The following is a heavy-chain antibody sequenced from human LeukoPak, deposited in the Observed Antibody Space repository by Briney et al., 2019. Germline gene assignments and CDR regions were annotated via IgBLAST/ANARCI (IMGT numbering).Heavy chain of an antibody. CDR3: ARATNPQVGATS. Sequence: ASVKVSCKASGYTFTGYYMHWVRQAPGQGLEWMGWINPNSGGTNYAQKLQGRVTMTTDTSTSTAYMELRSLRSDDTAVYYCARATNPQVGATSWGQGTLVTVSS. CDR1: GYTFTGYY. J-gene: IGHJ4*02. V-gene: IGHV1-2*02. D-gene: IGHD1-26*01. CDR2: INPNSGGT.